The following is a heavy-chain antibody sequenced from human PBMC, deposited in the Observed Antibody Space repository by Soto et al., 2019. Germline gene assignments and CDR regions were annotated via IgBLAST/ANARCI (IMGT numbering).Heavy chain of an antibody. Sequence: ASVKVSCKASGYTFTGYYMHWVRQAPGQGLEWMGWINPNSGGTNYAQTFQGRVTMTRDTSIITAYMELSRLRSDDTAIYYCARESDSNSNWFDPWGPGTLVTVSS. D-gene: IGHD6-6*01. CDR2: INPNSGGT. J-gene: IGHJ5*02. V-gene: IGHV1-2*02. CDR1: GYTFTGYY. CDR3: ARESDSNSNWFDP.